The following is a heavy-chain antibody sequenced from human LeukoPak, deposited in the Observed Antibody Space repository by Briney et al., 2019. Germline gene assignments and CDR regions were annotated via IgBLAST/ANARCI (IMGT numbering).Heavy chain of an antibody. CDR3: ARDGPVGLVLDY. V-gene: IGHV3-33*01. CDR2: IWYDGSNK. J-gene: IGHJ4*02. Sequence: PGGSLRLSCAASGFTFSSYGMHWVRQAPGKGLEWVAVIWYDGSNKYYADSVKGRLTISRDNSKNTLYLQMNSLRAEDTAVYYCARDGPVGLVLDYWGQGTLVTVSS. D-gene: IGHD6-13*01. CDR1: GFTFSSYG.